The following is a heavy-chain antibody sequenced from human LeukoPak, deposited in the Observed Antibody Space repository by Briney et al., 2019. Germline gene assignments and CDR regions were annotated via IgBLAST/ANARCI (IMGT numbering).Heavy chain of an antibody. Sequence: GGSLRLSCAASGFTFSSYSMNWVRQGPGKGLEWLSYISSGSTTMDYADSVKGRFTISRDNAKNSLFLQMNSLRAEDTGIYYCARDRGNSAYGAWFDSWGQGTLVTVSS. CDR1: GFTFSSYS. V-gene: IGHV3-48*01. CDR3: ARDRGNSAYGAWFDS. D-gene: IGHD5-12*01. CDR2: ISSGSTTM. J-gene: IGHJ5*01.